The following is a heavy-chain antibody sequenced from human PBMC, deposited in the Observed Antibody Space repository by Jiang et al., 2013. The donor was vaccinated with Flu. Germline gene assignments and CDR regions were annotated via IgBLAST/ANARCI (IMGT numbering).Heavy chain of an antibody. Sequence: EVQLVESGGGLVQPGRSLRLSCAASGFTFDDYAMHWVRQAPGKGLEWVSGISWNSGSIGYADSVKGRFTISRDNAKNSLYLQMNSLRAEDTALYYCAKARAVAGTPWFDPWGQGTLVTVSS. J-gene: IGHJ5*02. CDR1: GFTFDDYA. D-gene: IGHD6-19*01. V-gene: IGHV3-9*01. CDR2: ISWNSGSI. CDR3: AKARAVAGTPWFDP.